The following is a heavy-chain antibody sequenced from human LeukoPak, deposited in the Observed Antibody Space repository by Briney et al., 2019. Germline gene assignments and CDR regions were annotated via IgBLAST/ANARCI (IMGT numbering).Heavy chain of an antibody. CDR3: ARQYSYDSSGYYPWDY. V-gene: IGHV3-74*03. Sequence: GGSLRLSCAASGFTFSSYWMHWARQAPGKGLVWVSRINSDGSSTTYADSVKGRFTISRDNAKNTLYLQMNSLRAEDTAMYYCARQYSYDSSGYYPWDYWGQGTLVTVSS. J-gene: IGHJ4*02. CDR2: INSDGSST. CDR1: GFTFSSYW. D-gene: IGHD3-22*01.